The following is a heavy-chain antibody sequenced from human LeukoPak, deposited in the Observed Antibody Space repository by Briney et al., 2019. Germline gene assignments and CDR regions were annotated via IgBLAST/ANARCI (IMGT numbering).Heavy chain of an antibody. CDR1: GFTVSSNY. V-gene: IGHV3-53*01. CDR2: IYSDGTT. D-gene: IGHD6-19*01. J-gene: IGHJ4*02. Sequence: PGGSLRLSCAASGFTVSSNYMSWVRQAPGKGLEWVSVIYSDGTTYYADSVKGRFTISRDNSMNTLYLQMNSLRAEDTAVYYCARGSSGWLRFDYWGQGTLVTVSS. CDR3: ARGSSGWLRFDY.